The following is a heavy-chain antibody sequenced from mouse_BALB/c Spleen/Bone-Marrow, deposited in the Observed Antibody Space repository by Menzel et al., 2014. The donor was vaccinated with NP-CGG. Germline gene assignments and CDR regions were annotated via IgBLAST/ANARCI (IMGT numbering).Heavy chain of an antibody. CDR1: GFSLTSYG. Sequence: VQLQESGPGLVQPSQSLSITCTVSGFSLTSYGVHWVRQPPGKDLEWLGVIWSGGSTDYNAAFISRLSISKDNSKSQVFFKMNSLQADDTAIYYCARRYDYDGAWFAYWGQGTLVTVSA. V-gene: IGHV2-4*02. D-gene: IGHD2-4*01. CDR3: ARRYDYDGAWFAY. J-gene: IGHJ3*01. CDR2: IWSGGST.